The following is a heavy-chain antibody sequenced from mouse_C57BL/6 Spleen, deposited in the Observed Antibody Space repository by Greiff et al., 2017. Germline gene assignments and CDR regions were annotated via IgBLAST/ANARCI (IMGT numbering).Heavy chain of an antibody. D-gene: IGHD3-2*02. CDR2: IDPATGGT. CDR3: TRSKIHSSGYVDFDY. V-gene: IGHV1-15*01. Sequence: VKVVESGAELVRPGASVTLSCKASGYTFTDYEMHWVKQTPVHGLEWIGAIDPATGGTAYNQKFKGKAILTADKSSSTAYMELRSLTSEDSAVYYCTRSKIHSSGYVDFDYWGQGTTLTVSS. CDR1: GYTFTDYE. J-gene: IGHJ2*01.